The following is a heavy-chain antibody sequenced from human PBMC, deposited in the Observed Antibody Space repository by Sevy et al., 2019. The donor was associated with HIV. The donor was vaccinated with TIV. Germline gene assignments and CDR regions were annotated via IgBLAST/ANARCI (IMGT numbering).Heavy chain of an antibody. CDR2: INTNTGNP. V-gene: IGHV7-4-1*02. CDR1: GYTFTSYA. Sequence: ASVKVSCKASGYTFTSYAMNWVRQAPGQGLEWMGWINTNTGNPTYAQGFTGRFVFSLDTSDSTAYLQISSLKAEDTAVYYCSRPRSSPITGDFDYWGQGTLVTVSS. J-gene: IGHJ4*02. CDR3: SRPRSSPITGDFDY. D-gene: IGHD2-2*01.